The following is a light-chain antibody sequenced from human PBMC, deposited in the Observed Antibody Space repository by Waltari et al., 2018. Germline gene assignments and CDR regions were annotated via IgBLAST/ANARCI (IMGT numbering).Light chain of an antibody. CDR1: TSNIGHNY. J-gene: IGLJ2*01. Sequence: QSVLTQPPSVSAAPGQKVTISCTGSTSNIGHNYVSWHQQFPGAAPKVLIYANDKRTTGIPDRFSGSKSGTSATLAITGLQTGDEADYYCGTWDNTLSANTLSAVFGGGTKVTVL. CDR3: GTWDNTLSANTLSAV. V-gene: IGLV1-51*02. CDR2: AND.